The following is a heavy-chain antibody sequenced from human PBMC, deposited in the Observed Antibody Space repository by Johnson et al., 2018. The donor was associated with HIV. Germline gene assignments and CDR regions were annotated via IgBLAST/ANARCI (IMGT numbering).Heavy chain of an antibody. CDR2: MNSDGSSTT. CDR1: GFTFSHYW. J-gene: IGHJ3*02. V-gene: IGHV3-15*07. Sequence: EMQLVESGGGLVQPGGSLTLSCAASGFTFSHYWMHWVRQAPGKGLVWVSRMNSDGSSTTDYAAPVKGRFTISRSESKNTLYLQMNSLKIEDTAVYYCATVVVITQDAFDIWGQGTMVTVSS. CDR3: ATVVVITQDAFDI. D-gene: IGHD3-22*01.